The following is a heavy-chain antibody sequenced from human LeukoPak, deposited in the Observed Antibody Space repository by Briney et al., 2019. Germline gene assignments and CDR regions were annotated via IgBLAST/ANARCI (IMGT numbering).Heavy chain of an antibody. Sequence: GGSLRLSCAASGFTFDDYGMSWVRQAPGKGLEWVSGINWNGGSTGYADSVKGRFTISRDNSKNTLYLQMNSLTSADTAVYYCAKVKTDILIPDSWGQGTLVTVSS. J-gene: IGHJ4*02. D-gene: IGHD2-21*02. CDR1: GFTFDDYG. CDR2: INWNGGST. CDR3: AKVKTDILIPDS. V-gene: IGHV3-20*04.